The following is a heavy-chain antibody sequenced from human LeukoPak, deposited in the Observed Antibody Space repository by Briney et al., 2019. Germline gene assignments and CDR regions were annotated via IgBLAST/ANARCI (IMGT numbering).Heavy chain of an antibody. CDR2: IYTSGST. Sequence: SETLSLTCAVSGGSFSSGGESWSWLPQPRGEGLVWIGYIYTSGSTYYNPSLKSRVTISVDRSKNQVSLKLSSVTAADTAVYYCARCSYCDYYYGMDVCVQGTTVTVSS. V-gene: IGHV4-30-2*01. CDR3: ARCSYCDYYYGMDV. CDR1: GGSFSSGGES. J-gene: IGHJ6*02. D-gene: IGHD2-8*02.